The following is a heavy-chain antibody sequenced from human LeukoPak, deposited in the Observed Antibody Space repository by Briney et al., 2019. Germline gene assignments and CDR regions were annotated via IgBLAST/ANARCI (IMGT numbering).Heavy chain of an antibody. D-gene: IGHD3-16*01. CDR2: INSDGSRT. V-gene: IGHV3-74*01. CDR1: GFTFSSYW. Sequence: GGSLRLSCAASGFTFSSYWMHWARQAPGKGLVWVSRINSDGSRTSYADSVKGRFTISRDNAKNTLYLQMNSLRSEDTAVYYCARDNDSRDPPHFDYWGQGTLVTVSS. J-gene: IGHJ4*02. CDR3: ARDNDSRDPPHFDY.